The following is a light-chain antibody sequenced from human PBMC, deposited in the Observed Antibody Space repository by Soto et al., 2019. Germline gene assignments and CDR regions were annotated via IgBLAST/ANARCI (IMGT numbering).Light chain of an antibody. CDR1: QGISNN. CDR2: AAS. J-gene: IGKJ4*01. V-gene: IGKV1-27*01. CDR3: EDYNSAPPGLT. Sequence: DIQMTQSPSSLSPSVGDRVTITCRASQGISNNLAWYQQKPGKVPKLLIYAASTLPSGDPSPFSGSGSGTHFTVTISSLQPEDVATYYCEDYNSAPPGLTFGGGTKVEVK.